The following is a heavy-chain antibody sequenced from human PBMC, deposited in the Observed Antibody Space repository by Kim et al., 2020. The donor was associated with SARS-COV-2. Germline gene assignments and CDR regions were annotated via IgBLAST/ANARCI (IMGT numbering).Heavy chain of an antibody. V-gene: IGHV3-9*01. CDR3: AKAQLDYGDIPNRYYFDY. Sequence: GGSLRLSCAASGFTFDDYAMHWVRQAPGKGLEWVSGISWNSGSIGYADSVKGRFTISRDNAKNSLYLQMNSLRAEDTALYYCAKAQLDYGDIPNRYYFDYWGQGTLVTVSS. D-gene: IGHD4-17*01. CDR2: ISWNSGSI. J-gene: IGHJ4*02. CDR1: GFTFDDYA.